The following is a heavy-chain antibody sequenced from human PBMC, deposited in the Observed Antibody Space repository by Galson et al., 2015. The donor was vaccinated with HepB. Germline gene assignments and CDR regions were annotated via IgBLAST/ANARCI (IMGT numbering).Heavy chain of an antibody. D-gene: IGHD2-21*02. Sequence: SVKVSCKASGGTFSRYAISWVRQAPGQGLEWMGGIIPIFGTANYAQKFQGRVTITADESTSTAYMELSSLRSEDTAVYYCASYLLAYCGGDCYSAFDIWGQGTMVTVSS. CDR1: GGTFSRYA. J-gene: IGHJ3*02. V-gene: IGHV1-69*13. CDR3: ASYLLAYCGGDCYSAFDI. CDR2: IIPIFGTA.